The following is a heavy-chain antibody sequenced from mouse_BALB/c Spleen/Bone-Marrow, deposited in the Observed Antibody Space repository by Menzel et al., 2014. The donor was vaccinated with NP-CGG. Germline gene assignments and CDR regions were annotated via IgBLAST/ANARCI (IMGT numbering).Heavy chain of an antibody. CDR1: GFNIKDVY. Sequence: VQLKQSGAELVKPGASVKLSCSASGFNIKDVYMYWLKQRPEQGLEWIGRIDPANGNSEYDPKFQGKATITADTSSNTAYPQLSSLTSDDTAVYYCATFINAEPWCAYWGQGTLVSVSA. V-gene: IGHV14-3*02. J-gene: IGHJ3*01. D-gene: IGHD1-2*01. CDR2: IDPANGNS. CDR3: ATFINAEPWCAY.